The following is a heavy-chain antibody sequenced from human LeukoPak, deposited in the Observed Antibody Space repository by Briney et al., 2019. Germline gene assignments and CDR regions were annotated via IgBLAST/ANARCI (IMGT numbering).Heavy chain of an antibody. Sequence: ASVKVSCKASGYTFTNYDMNWVRQAPGQGLEWMGWINPNSGGTNYAQKFQGRVTMTRDTSISTAYMELSRLISDDTAVYYCARDSDCTNGVCYRTDLDYWGQGTLVTVSS. CDR1: GYTFTNYD. CDR2: INPNSGGT. J-gene: IGHJ4*02. V-gene: IGHV1-2*02. CDR3: ARDSDCTNGVCYRTDLDY. D-gene: IGHD2-8*01.